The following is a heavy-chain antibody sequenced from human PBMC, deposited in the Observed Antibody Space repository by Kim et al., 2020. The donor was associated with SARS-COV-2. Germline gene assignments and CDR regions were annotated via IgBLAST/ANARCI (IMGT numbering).Heavy chain of an antibody. J-gene: IGHJ4*02. Sequence: GGSLRLSCAASGFTFSSYGMHWVRQAPGKGLEWVAVISYDGSNKYYADSVKGRFTIPRDNSKNTLYQQMNSLRAEDTAVYYCSNGGIVLMVYAIPQTLRYWGQGTLVTVSS. CDR1: GFTFSSYG. V-gene: IGHV3-30*18. CDR3: SNGGIVLMVYAIPQTLRY. D-gene: IGHD2-8*01. CDR2: ISYDGSNK.